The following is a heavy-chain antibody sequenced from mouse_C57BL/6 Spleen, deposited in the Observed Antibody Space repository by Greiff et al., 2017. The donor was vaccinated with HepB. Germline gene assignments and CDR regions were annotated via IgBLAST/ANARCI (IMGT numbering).Heavy chain of an antibody. Sequence: QVQLQQPGAELVMPGASVKLSCKASGYTFTSYWMHWVKQRPGQGLEWIGEIDPSDSYTNYNQKFKGKSTLTVDKSSSTAYMQLSSLTSEDSAVYYCARGDGHYAMDDWGQGTSVTVSS. CDR3: ARGDGHYAMDD. J-gene: IGHJ4*01. CDR2: IDPSDSYT. CDR1: GYTFTSYW. D-gene: IGHD3-1*01. V-gene: IGHV1-69*01.